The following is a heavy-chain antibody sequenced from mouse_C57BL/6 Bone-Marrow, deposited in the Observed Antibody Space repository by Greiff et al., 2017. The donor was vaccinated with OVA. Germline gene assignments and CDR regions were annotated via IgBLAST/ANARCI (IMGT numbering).Heavy chain of an antibody. CDR2: INPNNGGT. V-gene: IGHV1-22*01. CDR1: GYTFTDYN. Sequence: VQLQQSGPELVKPGASVKMSCKASGYTFTDYNMHWVKQRPGKGLEWIGYINPNNGGTSYNQKFKGKATLTVNKSSSTAYMELRSLTSEDSAVYYCEREDLLWLYYYAMDYWGQGTSVTVSS. CDR3: EREDLLWLYYYAMDY. D-gene: IGHD1-2*01. J-gene: IGHJ4*01.